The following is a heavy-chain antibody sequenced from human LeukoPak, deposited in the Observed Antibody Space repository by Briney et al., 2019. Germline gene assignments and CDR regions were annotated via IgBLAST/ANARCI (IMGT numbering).Heavy chain of an antibody. D-gene: IGHD3-10*01. CDR1: GFTFDDYA. V-gene: IGHV3-43*02. Sequence: AVSLSLSCAASGFTFDDYAMHWVRQAQGKGLEWASLISGDGGRTYYADSVKGRFTISRDNSKNSLYLQMNSLRTEDTALYYCAKDLLNYYGSGSYYRGAFDIWGQGTMVTVSS. J-gene: IGHJ3*02. CDR3: AKDLLNYYGSGSYYRGAFDI. CDR2: ISGDGGRT.